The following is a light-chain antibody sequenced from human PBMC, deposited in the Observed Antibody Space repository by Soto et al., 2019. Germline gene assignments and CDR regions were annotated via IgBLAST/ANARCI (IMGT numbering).Light chain of an antibody. V-gene: IGLV2-14*01. CDR2: DVN. J-gene: IGLJ2*01. CDR3: SSYTNKNTLV. CDR1: TSDVGGYNH. Sequence: QSALIQPASVSGSPGQSITISCTGTTSDVGGYNHVSWFQQHPGKVPKLMIYDVNNRPSGVSNRFSGSKSGNTASLTISGLHAEDEADYYCSSYTNKNTLVFGGGTKLTVL.